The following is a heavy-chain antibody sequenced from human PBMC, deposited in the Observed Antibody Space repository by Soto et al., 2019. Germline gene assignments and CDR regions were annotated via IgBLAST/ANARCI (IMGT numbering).Heavy chain of an antibody. CDR2: IIPVFGKA. J-gene: IGHJ5*02. CDR3: ARGSPTTVTTWFDP. Sequence: QLQLVQSGAEVKKPGSSVKVSCKASGGTLSNFAINWVRQAPGQGLEWMGGIIPVFGKAKYAQKFQGRVHFTSDESTSTAHMEVASLTSDDTAVYYCARGSPTTVTTWFDPWGQGTLVTVSS. V-gene: IGHV1-69*01. CDR1: GGTLSNFA. D-gene: IGHD4-17*01.